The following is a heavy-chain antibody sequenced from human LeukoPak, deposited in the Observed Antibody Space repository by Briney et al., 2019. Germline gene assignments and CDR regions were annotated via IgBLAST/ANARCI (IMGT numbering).Heavy chain of an antibody. Sequence: PSETLSLTCTVSGGSISRSRDYWGWIRQPPGKGLEWIGSIYYSGSTYYNPSLKSRVTISVDTSKNQFSLKLSSVTAADTAVYYCASTAGSGWFDYWGQGTLVTVSS. D-gene: IGHD3-22*01. CDR3: ASTAGSGWFDY. V-gene: IGHV4-39*07. CDR2: IYYSGST. CDR1: GGSISRSRDY. J-gene: IGHJ4*02.